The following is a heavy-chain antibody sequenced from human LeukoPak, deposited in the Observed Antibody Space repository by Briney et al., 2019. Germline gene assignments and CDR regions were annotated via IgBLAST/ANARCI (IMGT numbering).Heavy chain of an antibody. CDR2: INHSGST. J-gene: IGHJ5*02. CDR3: ARGRAKDIVAVVAARKGLYNWFDP. V-gene: IGHV4-34*01. CDR1: GGSFSGYY. D-gene: IGHD2-15*01. Sequence: SETLSLTCAVYGGSFSGYYWSWIRQPPGKGLEWIGEINHSGSTNYNPSLKSRVTISVDTSKNQFSLKLSSVTAADTAVYYCARGRAKDIVAVVAARKGLYNWFDPWGQGTLVTVSS.